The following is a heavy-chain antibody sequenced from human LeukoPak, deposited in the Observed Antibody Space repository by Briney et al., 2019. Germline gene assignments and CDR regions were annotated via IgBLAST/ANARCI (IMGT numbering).Heavy chain of an antibody. CDR3: ASTHYDSSGFDY. D-gene: IGHD3-22*01. Sequence: PSETLSLTCIVSGGSISSYYWSWIRQPPGKGLEWIGYIYYSGSTNYNPSLMSRVTISVDTSKNQFSLKLSSVTAANTAVYYCASTHYDSSGFDYWGQGTLVTVSS. CDR1: GGSISSYY. CDR2: IYYSGST. V-gene: IGHV4-59*01. J-gene: IGHJ4*02.